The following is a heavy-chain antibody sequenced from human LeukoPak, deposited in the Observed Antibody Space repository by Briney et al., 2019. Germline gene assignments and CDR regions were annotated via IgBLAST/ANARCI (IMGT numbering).Heavy chain of an antibody. Sequence: PSETLSLTCTVSGGSISSYYWSWIRQPPGKGLEWIGYIYTSGSTNYNPSLKSRVTISVDTSKNQFSLKLSSVTAADTAVYYCARAGVIGDGYKKAYYYMDVWGKGTTVTISS. V-gene: IGHV4-4*08. CDR3: ARAGVIGDGYKKAYYYMDV. CDR2: IYTSGST. J-gene: IGHJ6*03. CDR1: GGSISSYY. D-gene: IGHD5-24*01.